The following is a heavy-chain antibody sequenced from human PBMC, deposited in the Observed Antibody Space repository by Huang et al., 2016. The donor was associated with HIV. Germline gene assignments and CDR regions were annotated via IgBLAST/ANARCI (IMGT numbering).Heavy chain of an antibody. CDR3: ARGQGGYYYYYMDV. V-gene: IGHV4-34*01. CDR2: INHREST. J-gene: IGHJ6*03. CDR1: GGSFSGYY. Sequence: QVQLQQWGAGLLRPSETLSLTCAVYGGSFSGYYGTWIRQPPGKGLEWIGEINHRESTNYNPSRKSRVTISVDTSRKQFSLTLTAVTAADTAVYYCARGQGGYYYYYMDVWGKGTTVTVSS.